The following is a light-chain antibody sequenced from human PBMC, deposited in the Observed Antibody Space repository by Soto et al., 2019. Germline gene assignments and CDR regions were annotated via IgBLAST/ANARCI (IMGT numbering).Light chain of an antibody. CDR1: QSVSSS. V-gene: IGKV3-15*01. J-gene: IGKJ1*01. CDR3: QQYNNWWT. Sequence: EVVMTQSPATLSVSPGERATLSCRASQSVSSSLAWYQPKPGQAPRRLIYGASTKATGIPARVSGSGSETEFTLTISSLQSEDFAVYYCQQYNNWWTFGQGTKVEIK. CDR2: GAS.